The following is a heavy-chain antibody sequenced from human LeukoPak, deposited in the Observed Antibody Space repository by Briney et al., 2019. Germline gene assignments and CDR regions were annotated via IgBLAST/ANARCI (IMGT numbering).Heavy chain of an antibody. CDR1: GFTFSSYD. D-gene: IGHD3-22*01. Sequence: GGSLRLSCAASGFTFSSYDMYWVRQAPGKGLEWVSYISGSGSAIYHADSVKGRFTISRDNPKNTLYLQMNSLRAEDTAVYYCARDPRGPTGYDHSGRDSFDYWGQGTLVTVSS. CDR2: ISGSGSAI. J-gene: IGHJ4*02. V-gene: IGHV3-48*01. CDR3: ARDPRGPTGYDHSGRDSFDY.